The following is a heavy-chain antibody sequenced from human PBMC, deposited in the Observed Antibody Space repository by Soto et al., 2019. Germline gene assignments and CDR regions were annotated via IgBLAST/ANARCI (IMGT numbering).Heavy chain of an antibody. J-gene: IGHJ5*02. CDR3: ARRVSSSWKNQEFDP. Sequence: GASVKVSCKASGYTLTSYGISWVRQAPGQGLEWMGWISAYNGNTNYAQKLQGRVTMTTDTSTSTAYMELRSLRSDDTAVYYCARRVSSSWKNQEFDPWGQGTLVTVSS. D-gene: IGHD6-13*01. CDR2: ISAYNGNT. CDR1: GYTLTSYG. V-gene: IGHV1-18*01.